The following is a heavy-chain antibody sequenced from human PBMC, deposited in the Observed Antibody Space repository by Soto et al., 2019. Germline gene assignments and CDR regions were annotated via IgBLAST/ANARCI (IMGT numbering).Heavy chain of an antibody. CDR3: ARGWGGKAVAGTRLDF. V-gene: IGHV1-18*01. CDR2: IRAYNGQT. D-gene: IGHD6-19*01. J-gene: IGHJ4*02. Sequence: QVQLEQSGAEVKKPGASVKVSCKASGYIFTNYAMSWVRQAPGQGLEWMGWIRAYNGQTNFAEKVQGRVTLTTDTSPRTGYIELGSRRSDDTAVYYCARGWGGKAVAGTRLDFCGQGTVVTVSS. CDR1: GYIFTNYA.